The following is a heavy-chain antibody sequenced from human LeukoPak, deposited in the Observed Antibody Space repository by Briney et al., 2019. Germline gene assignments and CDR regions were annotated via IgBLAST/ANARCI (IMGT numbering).Heavy chain of an antibody. CDR1: GFTFSNYW. Sequence: GGSLRLSCAASGFTFSNYWMSWVRQAPGKGLEWVANIKFDGSDKFYVDSVKGRFTISRDNAKNLLYLQMNSLRAEDTAVYYCARVEGGDGYNFDPYYFDYWGQGTLVTVSS. J-gene: IGHJ4*02. V-gene: IGHV3-7*01. CDR2: IKFDGSDK. CDR3: ARVEGGDGYNFDPYYFDY. D-gene: IGHD5-24*01.